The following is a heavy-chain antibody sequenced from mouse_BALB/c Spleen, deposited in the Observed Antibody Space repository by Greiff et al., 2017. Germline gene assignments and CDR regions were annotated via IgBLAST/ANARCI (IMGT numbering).Heavy chain of an antibody. J-gene: IGHJ1*01. V-gene: IGHV5-9-3*01. D-gene: IGHD3-3*01. CDR1: GFTFSSYA. Sequence: EVKLVESGGGLVKPGGSLKLSCAASGFTFSSYAMSWVRQTPEKRLEWVATISSGGSYTYYPDSVKGRFTISRDNAKNTLYLQMSSLRSEDTAMYYCARGDDYWYFDDWGAGTTVTVSA. CDR2: ISSGGSYT. CDR3: ARGDDYWYFDD.